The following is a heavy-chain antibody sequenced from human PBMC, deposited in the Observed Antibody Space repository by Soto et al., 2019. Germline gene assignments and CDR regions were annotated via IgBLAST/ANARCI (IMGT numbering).Heavy chain of an antibody. V-gene: IGHV3-49*03. D-gene: IGHD2-2*01. CDR3: TRFWTYCSSTSCYPSSAYYYYYMDV. J-gene: IGHJ6*03. CDR1: GFTFGDYA. Sequence: GGSLRFSCTASGFTFGDYAMSWFRQAPGKGLEWVGFIRSKAYGGTTEYAASVKGRFTISRDDSKSIAYLQMNSLKTEDTAVYYCTRFWTYCSSTSCYPSSAYYYYYMDVWGKGTTVTVSS. CDR2: IRSKAYGGTT.